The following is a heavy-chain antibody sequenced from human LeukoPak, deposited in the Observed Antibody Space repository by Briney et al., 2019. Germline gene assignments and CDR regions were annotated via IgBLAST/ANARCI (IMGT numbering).Heavy chain of an antibody. Sequence: GGSLRLSCAASGFTVSSNYMSWVRQAPGKGLEWVSLISGSATNTYYADSVKGRFTISRDNSKNTLYLQMNSLRGEDTAVYYCAKDRAGIIVGVADVFDIWGQGTMVIVSS. CDR2: ISGSATNT. D-gene: IGHD1-26*01. CDR3: AKDRAGIIVGVADVFDI. J-gene: IGHJ3*02. CDR1: GFTVSSNY. V-gene: IGHV3-23*01.